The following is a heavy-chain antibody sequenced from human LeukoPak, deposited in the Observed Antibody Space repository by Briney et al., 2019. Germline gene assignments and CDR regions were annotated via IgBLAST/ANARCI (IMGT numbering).Heavy chain of an antibody. J-gene: IGHJ2*01. V-gene: IGHV5-51*01. CDR2: IYPGDSVT. CDR1: GYTFTSYW. D-gene: IGHD2-2*01. Sequence: GESLKISCKGSGYTFTSYWIGWVRQMPGEGLEWMGVIYPGDSVTKYSTSFQGQVTISASKSISTAYLQWSSLKASDTATYYCAKSYCSSTSCYNWYFDLWGRGTLVTVSP. CDR3: AKSYCSSTSCYNWYFDL.